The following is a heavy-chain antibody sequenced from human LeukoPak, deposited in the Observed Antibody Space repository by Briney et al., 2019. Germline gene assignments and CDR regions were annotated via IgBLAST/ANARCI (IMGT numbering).Heavy chain of an antibody. CDR1: GYTFTSYY. D-gene: IGHD6-13*01. CDR2: INPSGGST. Sequence: VASVKVSCKASGYTFTSYYIHWVRQAPGQGLEWMGIINPSGGSTSYAQEFQGRVTMTRDTSTSTVYMELSSLRSEDTAVYYCATTIAAAPEPNYYGMDVWGQGTTVTVSS. J-gene: IGHJ6*02. V-gene: IGHV1-46*01. CDR3: ATTIAAAPEPNYYGMDV.